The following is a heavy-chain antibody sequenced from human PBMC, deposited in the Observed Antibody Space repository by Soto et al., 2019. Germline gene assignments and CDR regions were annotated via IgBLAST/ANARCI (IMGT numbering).Heavy chain of an antibody. J-gene: IGHJ4*02. CDR2: IIPILGIA. CDR3: ARDRFRGGIAAAGTTDY. D-gene: IGHD6-13*01. CDR1: GGTFNSYT. V-gene: IGHV1-69*08. Sequence: QVQLVQYGAEVKKPGSSVKVSCQASGGTFNSYTISWVRHAPGQGLEWMERIIPILGIANYAQKFQGRVTITADKSTSTAYMELSSLRSEDTAVYYCARDRFRGGIAAAGTTDYWGQGTLVTVSS.